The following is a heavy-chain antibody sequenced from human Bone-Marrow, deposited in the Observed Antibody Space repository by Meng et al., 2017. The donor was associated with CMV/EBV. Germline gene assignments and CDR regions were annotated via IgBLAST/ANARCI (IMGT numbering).Heavy chain of an antibody. D-gene: IGHD4-23*01. V-gene: IGHV1-46*01. CDR1: GYIFTNYY. CDR3: ARTRATRMGTPFDY. J-gene: IGHJ4*02. CDR2: ITSGHGST. Sequence: ASVKVSCKAPGYIFTNYYMHWVRQAPGQGLEWMAIITSGHGSTTYAQKFQGRVTMTRDTSTSTVYMELSSLRSEDTAVYYCARTRATRMGTPFDYWGQGTLVTVSS.